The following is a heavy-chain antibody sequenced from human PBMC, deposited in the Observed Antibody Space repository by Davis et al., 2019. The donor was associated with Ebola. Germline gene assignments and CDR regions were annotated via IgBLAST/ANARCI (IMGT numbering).Heavy chain of an antibody. D-gene: IGHD2-2*01. J-gene: IGHJ3*02. V-gene: IGHV5-51*01. CDR3: ARQSHDSDIVVVPAANAFDI. CDR2: IYPGDSDT. CDR1: GYSFTSYW. Sequence: GESLKISCKGSGYSFTSYWIGWVRQMPGKGLEWMGIIYPGDSDTRYSPSFQGQVTISADKSISTAYLQWSSLKASDTAMYYCARQSHDSDIVVVPAANAFDIWGQGTIVTVSS.